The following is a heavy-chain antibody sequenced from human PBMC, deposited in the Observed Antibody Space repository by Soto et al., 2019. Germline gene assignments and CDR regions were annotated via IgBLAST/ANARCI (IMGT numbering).Heavy chain of an antibody. D-gene: IGHD6-19*01. Sequence: SETLSLTCAVYGGSFSGYYWSWIRQPPGKGLEWIGEINHSGSTNYNPSLKSRVTISVDTSKNQFSLNLNSVTAADTAVYYCARVAGSGWYDAWGQGTLVTV. J-gene: IGHJ5*02. CDR1: GGSFSGYY. CDR3: ARVAGSGWYDA. V-gene: IGHV4-34*01. CDR2: INHSGST.